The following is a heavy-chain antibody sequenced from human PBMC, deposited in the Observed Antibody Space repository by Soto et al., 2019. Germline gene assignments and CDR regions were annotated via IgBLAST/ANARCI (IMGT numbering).Heavy chain of an antibody. J-gene: IGHJ6*02. Sequence: SGGSLRLSCAASGFTFSSYSMNWVRQAPGKGLGWVSSISSSSSYIYYADSVKGRFTISRDNAKNSLYLQMNSLRAEDTAVYYCARVYCSSTSCYETYYYYYGMDVWGQGTTVTVSS. CDR2: ISSSSSYI. CDR1: GFTFSSYS. CDR3: ARVYCSSTSCYETYYYYYGMDV. V-gene: IGHV3-21*01. D-gene: IGHD2-2*01.